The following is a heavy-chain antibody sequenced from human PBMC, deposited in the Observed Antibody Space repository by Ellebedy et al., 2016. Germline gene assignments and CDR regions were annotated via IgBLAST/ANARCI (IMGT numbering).Heavy chain of an antibody. CDR1: GTSLIDYH. CDR3: TRTVQLAFYMNV. CDR2: VYHTGST. V-gene: IGHV4-59*08. Sequence: GSLRLSCSVSGTSLIDYHWSWIRQSPRKGLEWIGNVYHTGSTIYNPSLQRRVTISVDTSKNQFSLKLSSVTTADTAVYYCTRTVQLAFYMNVWGRGTSVTVSS. J-gene: IGHJ6*03. D-gene: IGHD5-24*01.